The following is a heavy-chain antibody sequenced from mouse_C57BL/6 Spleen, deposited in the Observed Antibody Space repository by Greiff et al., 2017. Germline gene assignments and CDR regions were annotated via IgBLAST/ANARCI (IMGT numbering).Heavy chain of an antibody. CDR2: INPRTGGT. V-gene: IGHV1-42*01. Sequence: VQLQQSGPELVKPGASVKISCKASGYSFTGYYMNWVKQSPEKSLEWIGEINPRTGGTTYNQKFKAKATLTVDKSSSTAYMQLKSLTSEDSAVYYCARRPPTGKDAMDYWGQGTSVTVSS. D-gene: IGHD4-1*02. J-gene: IGHJ4*01. CDR1: GYSFTGYY. CDR3: ARRPPTGKDAMDY.